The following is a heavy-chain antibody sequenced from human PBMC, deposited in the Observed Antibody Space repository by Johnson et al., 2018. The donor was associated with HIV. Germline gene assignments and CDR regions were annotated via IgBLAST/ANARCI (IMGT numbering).Heavy chain of an antibody. J-gene: IGHJ3*02. Sequence: MQLVESGGGLVQPGGSLRLSCAASGFTFNTYWMSWVRQAPGKGLEWVANIKLDGSEKYFVDSVKGRFTISRDNAKNSLYLQMNSLRAEDTAVYYCARGFDAFDIWGQGTMVTVSS. CDR1: GFTFNTYW. CDR3: ARGFDAFDI. V-gene: IGHV3-7*05. CDR2: IKLDGSEK.